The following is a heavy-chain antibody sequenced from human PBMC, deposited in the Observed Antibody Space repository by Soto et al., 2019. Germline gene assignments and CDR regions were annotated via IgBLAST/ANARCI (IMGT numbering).Heavy chain of an antibody. CDR1: GYTFTSYG. V-gene: IGHV1-18*01. D-gene: IGHD6-19*01. CDR3: ARDRWVAVAGTEIFDY. Sequence: GASVKVSCKASGYTFTSYGISWVRQAPGQGLEWMGWISAYNGNTNYAQKLQGRVTMTTDTSTSTAYMELRSLRSDDTAVYYCARDRWVAVAGTEIFDYWGQGTLVTVSS. J-gene: IGHJ4*02. CDR2: ISAYNGNT.